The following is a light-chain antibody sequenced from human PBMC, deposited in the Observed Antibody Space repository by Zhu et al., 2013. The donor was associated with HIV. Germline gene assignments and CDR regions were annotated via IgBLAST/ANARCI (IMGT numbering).Light chain of an antibody. CDR1: QSLLYSADNRNY. V-gene: IGKV4-1*01. Sequence: DIVMTQSPDSLALSLGERATINCKSSQSLLYSADNRNYLAWYQHQSGQPPKLLMSWASIRESGVPDRFSGNGAGTEFTLKIDRMEPEDVGVYYCMQTSEFPLTFGGGTKVE. CDR3: MQTSEFPLT. CDR2: WAS. J-gene: IGKJ4*01.